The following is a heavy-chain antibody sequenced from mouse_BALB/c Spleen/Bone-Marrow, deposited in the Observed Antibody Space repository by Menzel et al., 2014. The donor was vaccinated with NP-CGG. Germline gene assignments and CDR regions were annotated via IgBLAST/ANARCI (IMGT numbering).Heavy chain of an antibody. CDR2: INPSNGRT. CDR1: GYTFTSYW. Sequence: QVQLQQSGAELVKPGASVKLSCKASGYTFTSYWMHWVKQRPGQGLEWMGEINPSNGRTNYNEKFKSKATLTVDKSSSTAYMQLSSLTSEGSAVYYCASYYGNYAYWGQGTLVTVSA. V-gene: IGHV1S81*02. J-gene: IGHJ3*01. CDR3: ASYYGNYAY. D-gene: IGHD2-1*01.